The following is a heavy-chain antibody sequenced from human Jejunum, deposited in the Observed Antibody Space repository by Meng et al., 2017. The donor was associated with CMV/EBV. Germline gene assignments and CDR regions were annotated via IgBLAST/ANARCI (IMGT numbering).Heavy chain of an antibody. J-gene: IGHJ4*02. CDR1: GGSLIGTNW. V-gene: IGHV4-4*01. CDR3: GDPPAGY. CDR2: IFHSGAT. Sequence: TLSLTCVVSGGSLIGTNWWNWVRQPPGGGLEWIGEIFHSGATNLNPSLKGRVTISIDNSKNQFSLKLTSVTAADTAVYFCGDPPAGYWGQGVLVTVSS.